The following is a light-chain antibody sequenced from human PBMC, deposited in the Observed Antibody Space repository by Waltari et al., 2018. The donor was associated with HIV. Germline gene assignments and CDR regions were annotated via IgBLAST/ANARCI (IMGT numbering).Light chain of an antibody. J-gene: IGLJ2*01. V-gene: IGLV2-14*01. CDR1: SSDDGGNNY. CDR2: DVI. CDR3: SSYTSSSTFYVV. Sequence: QSALTRPASVSGSPGTSNTISCTGTSSDDGGNNYVSWYQQHPDKAPKLMIYDVINRPSGVSNRCSGSKSGNTASLTISGLQAEDEADYYCSSYTSSSTFYVVFGGGTKLTVL.